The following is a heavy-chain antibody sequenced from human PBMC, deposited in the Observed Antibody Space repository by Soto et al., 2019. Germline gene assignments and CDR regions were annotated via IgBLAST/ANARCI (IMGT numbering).Heavy chain of an antibody. V-gene: IGHV4-34*01. CDR2: IHPSGST. Sequence: SETLSLTCAVYGGSFSGYYWTWIRQPPGKGLEWIGEIHPSGSTNYNPSLKSRVTISADTSKNQFSLKLTSVTAAETAGYYCARGRPNPRNNYYDHGWGSNRYTNYFGYWCQGTLVTVSS. J-gene: IGHJ4*02. CDR1: GGSFSGYY. CDR3: ARGRPNPRNNYYDHGWGSNRYTNYFGY. D-gene: IGHD3-16*02.